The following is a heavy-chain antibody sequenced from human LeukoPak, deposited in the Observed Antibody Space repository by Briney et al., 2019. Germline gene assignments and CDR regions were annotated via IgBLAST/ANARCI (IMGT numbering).Heavy chain of an antibody. J-gene: IGHJ4*02. CDR1: GFNLRDYA. Sequence: GGSLRLSCEAFGFNLRDYAMNWVRQAPGKGLEWVSVITGTDGTTHYADAVQGRFTISRDTSRNTLYLQMNNLRAEDTAVYYCASSGIDSSGYYFPYFDYWGQGTLVTVSS. V-gene: IGHV3-23*01. D-gene: IGHD3-22*01. CDR3: ASSGIDSSGYYFPYFDY. CDR2: ITGTDGTT.